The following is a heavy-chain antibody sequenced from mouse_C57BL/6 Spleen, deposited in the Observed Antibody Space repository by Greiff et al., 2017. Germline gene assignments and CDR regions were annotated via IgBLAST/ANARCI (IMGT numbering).Heavy chain of an antibody. V-gene: IGHV1-42*01. CDR1: GYSFTGYY. Sequence: EVQLQQSGPELVKPGASVKISCKASGYSFTGYYMNWVKQSPEKSLEWIGEINPSTGGTTYNQKFKTKATLTVDKSSSIAYMQLTSLTAEDSVVYYWGRRGTTVVEYYYAMDYWGQGTSVTVSS. J-gene: IGHJ4*01. CDR3: GRRGTTVVEYYYAMDY. D-gene: IGHD1-1*01. CDR2: INPSTGGT.